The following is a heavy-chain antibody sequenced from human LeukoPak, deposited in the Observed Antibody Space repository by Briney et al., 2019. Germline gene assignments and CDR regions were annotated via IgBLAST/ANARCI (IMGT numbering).Heavy chain of an antibody. D-gene: IGHD3-10*01. J-gene: IGHJ4*02. CDR2: ISSSSSYI. CDR3: ARGAMVRGVIMGPFDY. V-gene: IGHV3-21*01. Sequence: GGSLRLSCAASGFTFSSYSANWVRQAPGKGLEWVSSISSSSSYIYYADSVKGRFTISRDNAKNSLYLQMNSLRAEDTAVYYCARGAMVRGVIMGPFDYWGQGTLVTVSS. CDR1: GFTFSSYS.